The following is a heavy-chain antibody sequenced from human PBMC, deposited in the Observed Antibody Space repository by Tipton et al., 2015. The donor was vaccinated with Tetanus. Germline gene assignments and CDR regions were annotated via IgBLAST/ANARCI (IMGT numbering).Heavy chain of an antibody. J-gene: IGHJ5*02. Sequence: QSGPEVKKPGSSVKVSCETSGGSFSTYITSWVRQAPGQGLEWMGSIIPVFGTITYAQKFKGRVTITADKSTSTAHMSLSSLRSEDTAVYYCARDQGGGRVVRLNWFDPWGQGTLVTVSS. CDR2: IIPVFGTI. D-gene: IGHD6-6*01. CDR3: ARDQGGGRVVRLNWFDP. CDR1: GGSFSTYI. V-gene: IGHV1-69*06.